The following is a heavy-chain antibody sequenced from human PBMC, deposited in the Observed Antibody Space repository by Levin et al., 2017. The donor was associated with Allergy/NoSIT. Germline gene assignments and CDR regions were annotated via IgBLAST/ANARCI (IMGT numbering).Heavy chain of an antibody. CDR2: IYSGGST. J-gene: IGHJ4*02. Sequence: LSLTCAASGFTVSSTYMSWVRQAPGKGLEWVSVIYSGGSTYYADSVKGRFTISRDNSKNTLYLQMNSLRAEDTAVYYCASYLPTMVRGVPLYWGQGTLVTVSS. CDR3: ASYLPTMVRGVPLY. V-gene: IGHV3-53*01. D-gene: IGHD3-10*01. CDR1: GFTVSSTY.